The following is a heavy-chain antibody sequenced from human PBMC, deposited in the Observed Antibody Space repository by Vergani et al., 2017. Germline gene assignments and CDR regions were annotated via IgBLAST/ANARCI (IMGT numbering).Heavy chain of an antibody. J-gene: IGHJ2*01. CDR1: GYTFTSYG. CDR3: AKEGAHRQYRLPVRGYFDL. D-gene: IGHD2-2*01. V-gene: IGHV1-18*04. CDR2: ISAYNGNT. Sequence: QVQLVQSGAEVKKPGASVKVSCKASGYTFTSYGISWVRQATGQGLEWMGWISAYNGNTNYAQKLQGRVTMTTDTSTSTAYMEQRSLSSDDTAVYYCAKEGAHRQYRLPVRGYFDLWGRGTLVTVSS.